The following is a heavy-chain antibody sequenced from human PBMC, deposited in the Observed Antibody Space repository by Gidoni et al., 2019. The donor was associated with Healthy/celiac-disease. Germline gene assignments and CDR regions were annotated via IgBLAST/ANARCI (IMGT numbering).Heavy chain of an antibody. CDR1: GGTFSSYA. Sequence: QVQLVQSGAEVKKPGSSVKVSCKASGGTFSSYAISWVRQAPGQGLEWMGRIIPILGIANYAQKFQGRVTITADKSTSTAYMELSSLRSEDTAVYYCARDLPHTQDIVVVVAATPYYYYGMDVWGQGTTVTVSS. J-gene: IGHJ6*02. CDR3: ARDLPHTQDIVVVVAATPYYYYGMDV. V-gene: IGHV1-69*09. CDR2: IIPILGIA. D-gene: IGHD2-15*01.